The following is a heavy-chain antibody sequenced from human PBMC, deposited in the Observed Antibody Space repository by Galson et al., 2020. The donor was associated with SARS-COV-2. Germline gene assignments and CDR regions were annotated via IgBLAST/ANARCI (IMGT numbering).Heavy chain of an antibody. Sequence: SETLSLTCTVSGGSISSSSYYWGWIRQPPGKGLEWIGSIYYSASTYYNPSLKSRVTISVDTSKNQFSLKLSSVTAADTAVYYCARPPLIYCSSTSCSSAEYFQHWGQGTLVTVSS. CDR1: GGSISSSSYY. J-gene: IGHJ1*01. V-gene: IGHV4-39*07. D-gene: IGHD2-2*01. CDR3: ARPPLIYCSSTSCSSAEYFQH. CDR2: IYYSAST.